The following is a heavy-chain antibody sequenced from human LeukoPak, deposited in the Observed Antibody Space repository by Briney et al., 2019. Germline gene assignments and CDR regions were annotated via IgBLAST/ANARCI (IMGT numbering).Heavy chain of an antibody. CDR2: IIPISRTA. CDR1: GGTSNSYA. Sequence: GASVKVSCKASGGTSNSYAISWVRQAPGQGLEWMGGIIPISRTANYAQKFQGRVTITADESTSTAYMELSSLRSEDTAVYYCARAKYILTGYYPPIFDYWGQGTLITVSS. V-gene: IGHV1-69*13. CDR3: ARAKYILTGYYPPIFDY. J-gene: IGHJ4*02. D-gene: IGHD3-9*01.